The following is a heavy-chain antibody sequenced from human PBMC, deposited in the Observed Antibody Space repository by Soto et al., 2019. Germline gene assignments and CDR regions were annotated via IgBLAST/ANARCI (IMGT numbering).Heavy chain of an antibody. CDR2: INSDGSTT. D-gene: IGHD5-12*01. V-gene: IGHV3-74*01. J-gene: IGHJ4*02. Sequence: EVQLVESGGGLVQPGGSLRLSCAASGFTFSSYWMHWVRQAPGKGLVWVSRINSDGSTTTYADSVKGRFTISRDNAKNTLYLQMNNLRAEDTAVYYCVRVPTGGYAFSLDDYWGQGTPVTVSS. CDR3: VRVPTGGYAFSLDDY. CDR1: GFTFSSYW.